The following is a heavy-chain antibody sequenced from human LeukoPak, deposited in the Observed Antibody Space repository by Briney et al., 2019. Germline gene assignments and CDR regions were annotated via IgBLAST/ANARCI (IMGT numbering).Heavy chain of an antibody. Sequence: SETLSLTCTVSGGSISSYYWSWIRQPPGKGLEWIGYIHYSGSTNYNPSLKSRVAISVDTSKNQFSLKLSSVTAADTAVYYCARTTEGGYTYGYFYYYYMDVWGKGTTVTISS. V-gene: IGHV4-59*01. J-gene: IGHJ6*03. CDR3: ARTTEGGYTYGYFYYYYMDV. D-gene: IGHD5-18*01. CDR1: GGSISSYY. CDR2: IHYSGST.